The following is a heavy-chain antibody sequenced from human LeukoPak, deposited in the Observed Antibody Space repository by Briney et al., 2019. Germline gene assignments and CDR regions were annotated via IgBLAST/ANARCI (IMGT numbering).Heavy chain of an antibody. CDR3: ARLPAKRYYYDSSGKKNYGMDV. J-gene: IGHJ6*02. D-gene: IGHD3-22*01. CDR2: INPNSGGT. V-gene: IGHV1-2*02. Sequence: GSVKVSCKASGYTFTGYYMHWVRQAPGQGLEWMGWINPNSGGTNYAQKFQGRVTMTRDTSISTAYMELSGLRSDDTAVYYCARLPAKRYYYDSSGKKNYGMDVWGQGTTVTVSS. CDR1: GYTFTGYY.